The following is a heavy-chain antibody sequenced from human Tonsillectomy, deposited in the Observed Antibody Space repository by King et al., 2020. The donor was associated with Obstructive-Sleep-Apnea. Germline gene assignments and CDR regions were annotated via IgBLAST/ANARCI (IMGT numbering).Heavy chain of an antibody. D-gene: IGHD3-22*01. CDR1: GYTFTGYY. Sequence: HVQLVESGAEVKKPGASVKVSCKASGYTFTGYYIHWVRQAPGQGLEWMGWINPDSGGTDYAQKFQGRVTMTSDTSISTAYMELSRLRSDDTAVYFCARVVTDYYDSSGYRYWGQGTLVSVSS. J-gene: IGHJ4*02. V-gene: IGHV1-2*02. CDR2: INPDSGGT. CDR3: ARVVTDYYDSSGYRY.